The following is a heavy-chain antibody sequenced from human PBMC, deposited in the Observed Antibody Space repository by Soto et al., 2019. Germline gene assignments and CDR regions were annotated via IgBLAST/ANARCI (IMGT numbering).Heavy chain of an antibody. CDR3: TTDASYCSSTSCYAGPYGMDV. J-gene: IGHJ6*02. Sequence: GESLKISCAASGFTFSNAWMNWVRQAPGKGLEWVGRIKSKTDGGTTDYAAPVKGRFTISRDDSKNTLYLQMNSLKTEDTAVYYCTTDASYCSSTSCYAGPYGMDVWGQGTTVTVSS. CDR1: GFTFSNAW. CDR2: IKSKTDGGTT. V-gene: IGHV3-15*07. D-gene: IGHD2-2*01.